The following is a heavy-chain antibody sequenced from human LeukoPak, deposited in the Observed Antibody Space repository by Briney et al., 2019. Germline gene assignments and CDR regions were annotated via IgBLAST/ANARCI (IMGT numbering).Heavy chain of an antibody. J-gene: IGHJ4*02. CDR2: IYHSGTT. D-gene: IGHD4-17*01. V-gene: IGHV4-38-2*01. Sequence: SETLSLTCGVSGYSITSGYFWGWIRQPPGKGLEWIGSIYHSGTTYYNPSLRSRVAISVDTSKNQFSLKLSSVTAADTAVYYCARPPDSSDYGAAFDFWGQGTLVTVSS. CDR1: GYSITSGYF. CDR3: ARPPDSSDYGAAFDF.